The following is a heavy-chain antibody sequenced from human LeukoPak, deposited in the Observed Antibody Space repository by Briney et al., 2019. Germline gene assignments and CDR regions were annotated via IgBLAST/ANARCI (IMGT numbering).Heavy chain of an antibody. Sequence: QAGGSLRLSCAASGFTFSSYAMSWVRQAPGKGLEWVSAISGSGGSTYYADSVKGRFTIPRDNSKNTLYLQMNSLRAEDTAVYYCAKFGNYYDSSGYLYWGQGTLVTVSS. V-gene: IGHV3-23*01. CDR1: GFTFSSYA. D-gene: IGHD3-22*01. CDR2: ISGSGGST. J-gene: IGHJ4*02. CDR3: AKFGNYYDSSGYLY.